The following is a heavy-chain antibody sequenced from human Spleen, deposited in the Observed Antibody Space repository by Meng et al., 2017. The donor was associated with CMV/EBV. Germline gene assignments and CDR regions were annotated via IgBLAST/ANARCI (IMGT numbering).Heavy chain of an antibody. CDR1: GYTFSGYH. CDR2: NNHHSGGT. J-gene: IGHJ2*01. V-gene: IGHV1-2*02. Sequence: SGYTFSGYHRHRGRHAPEQGLEWRVWNNHHSGGTNYAQTFQGRVTMSRDTSISTANMELSRLTAADTAVYYCAREHGVTKVDFDFWGRGTLVTVSS. D-gene: IGHD1-26*01. CDR3: AREHGVTKVDFDF.